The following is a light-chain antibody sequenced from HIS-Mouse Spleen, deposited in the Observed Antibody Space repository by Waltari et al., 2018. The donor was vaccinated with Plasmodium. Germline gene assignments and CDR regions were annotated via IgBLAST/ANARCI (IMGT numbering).Light chain of an antibody. CDR2: DAS. V-gene: IGKV1-33*01. J-gene: IGKJ2*01. Sequence: DIQMTQSPSSLSASVGDRVTITCQASQDISNYLNWYHQKPGKAPKLLIYDASNLATGVPSRFSGSGSGTDFTFTISRLQPEDIAAYYCQQYDNLPYTFGQGTKLEIK. CDR3: QQYDNLPYT. CDR1: QDISNY.